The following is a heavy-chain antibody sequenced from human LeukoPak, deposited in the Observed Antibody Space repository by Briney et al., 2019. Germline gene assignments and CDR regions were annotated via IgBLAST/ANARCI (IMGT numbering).Heavy chain of an antibody. V-gene: IGHV4-59*01. J-gene: IGHJ4*02. Sequence: SETLSLTCTVSGGSISSYYWSWIRQPPGKGLEWIGYIYYSGSTNYNPSLKSRVTISVDTSKNQFSLKLSSVTAADTAVYYCARDRGRYDSSGYYYFDYWGQGTLVTVSS. CDR2: IYYSGST. CDR3: ARDRGRYDSSGYYYFDY. CDR1: GGSISSYY. D-gene: IGHD3-22*01.